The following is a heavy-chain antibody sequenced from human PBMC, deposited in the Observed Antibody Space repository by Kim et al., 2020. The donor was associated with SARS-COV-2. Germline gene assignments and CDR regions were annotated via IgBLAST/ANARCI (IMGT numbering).Heavy chain of an antibody. Sequence: GGSLRLSCAASGFTFSSYDMHWVRQATGKGLEWVSAIGTAGDTYYPGSVKGRFTISRENAKNSLYLQMNSLRAGDTAVYYCARAKITMVRGVIIMASFDIWGPGTMVTVSS. CDR1: GFTFSSYD. J-gene: IGHJ3*02. CDR3: ARAKITMVRGVIIMASFDI. D-gene: IGHD3-10*01. CDR2: IGTAGDT. V-gene: IGHV3-13*01.